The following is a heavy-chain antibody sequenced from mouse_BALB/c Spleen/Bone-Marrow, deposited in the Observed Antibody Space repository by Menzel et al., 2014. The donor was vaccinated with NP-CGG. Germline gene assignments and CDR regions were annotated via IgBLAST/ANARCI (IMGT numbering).Heavy chain of an antibody. V-gene: IGHV14-3*02. J-gene: IGHJ4*01. Sequence: EVQLQQSGAELVKPGASVKLSCTASGFNIKDTYMHWVKQRPEQGLEWIGRIDPANGDTKYDPKFQGKATITADTSSNTSYLQVSSLPTEVTAVDYGARYLIIYDYDEAMDYWGQGTSVTVSS. CDR3: ARYLIIYDYDEAMDY. D-gene: IGHD2-4*01. CDR2: IDPANGDT. CDR1: GFNIKDTY.